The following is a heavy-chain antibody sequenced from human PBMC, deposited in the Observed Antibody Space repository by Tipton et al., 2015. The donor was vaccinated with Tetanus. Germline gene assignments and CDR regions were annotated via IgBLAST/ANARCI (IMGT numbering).Heavy chain of an antibody. CDR2: ITYSRTT. Sequence: TLSLTCTVSGGSVRSSNYYWNWIRQPPGKGLEWIGKITYSRTTNYNSSLKSRVTMSLDTSTSQFSLSLSSATAADTAVYYCARGSYCSRIRCFYACGLWGRGTMVPVSS. J-gene: IGHJ3*01. CDR3: ARGSYCSRIRCFYACGL. CDR1: GGSVRSSNYY. D-gene: IGHD2-2*01. V-gene: IGHV4-61*01.